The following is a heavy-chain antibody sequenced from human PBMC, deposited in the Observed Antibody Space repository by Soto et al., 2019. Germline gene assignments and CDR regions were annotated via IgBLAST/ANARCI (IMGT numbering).Heavy chain of an antibody. V-gene: IGHV3-7*04. D-gene: IGHD1-26*01. CDR1: GFTFSSYW. J-gene: IGHJ4*02. CDR2: IKQDGSEK. Sequence: GGSLRLSCVVSGFTFSSYWMNWVRQAPGKGLEWVANIKQDGSEKNYGDSVKGRFTISRDNAKNSLYLQMNSLTAEDTAVYYCARSSGWEGDYWGQGTLVTVSS. CDR3: ARSSGWEGDY.